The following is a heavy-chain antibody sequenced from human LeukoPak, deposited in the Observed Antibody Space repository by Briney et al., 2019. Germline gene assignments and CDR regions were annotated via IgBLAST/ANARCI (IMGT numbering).Heavy chain of an antibody. J-gene: IGHJ5*02. CDR1: GGSISSGSYY. CDR2: IYTSGST. Sequence: SETLSLTCTVSGGSISSGSYYWSWIRQPAGKGLEWIGRIYTSGSTNYNPSLKSRVTISVDTSKNQFSLKLSSVTAADTAVYYCALREGYCSSTSCYESWFDPWGQGTLVTVSS. D-gene: IGHD2-2*01. V-gene: IGHV4-61*02. CDR3: ALREGYCSSTSCYESWFDP.